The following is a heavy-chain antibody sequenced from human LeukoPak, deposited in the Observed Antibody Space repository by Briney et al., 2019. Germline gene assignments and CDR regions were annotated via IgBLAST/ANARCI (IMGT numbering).Heavy chain of an antibody. Sequence: GGSLRLSCAASGFTFSSYGMHWVRQAPGKGLEWVAVISYDGSNKYYADSVKGRFTISRDNSKNTLYLQMNSLRAEDTAVYYCAKESYCGGDCYSGVFDYWGQGILVTVSS. CDR1: GFTFSSYG. CDR3: AKESYCGGDCYSGVFDY. J-gene: IGHJ4*02. D-gene: IGHD2-21*02. V-gene: IGHV3-30*18. CDR2: ISYDGSNK.